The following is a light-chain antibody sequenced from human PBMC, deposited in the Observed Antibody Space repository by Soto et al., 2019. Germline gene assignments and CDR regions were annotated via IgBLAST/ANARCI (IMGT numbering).Light chain of an antibody. Sequence: AIQMTQSPSSPSASVGERVTITCRASQDIRNELAWYQQKPGKAPNLLIYAASNLQSGVPSRFSGSGSGSDFTLTISSLQPEDFATYYCLQDYTYPLTFGGGTKVAIK. J-gene: IGKJ4*01. CDR2: AAS. V-gene: IGKV1-6*01. CDR1: QDIRNE. CDR3: LQDYTYPLT.